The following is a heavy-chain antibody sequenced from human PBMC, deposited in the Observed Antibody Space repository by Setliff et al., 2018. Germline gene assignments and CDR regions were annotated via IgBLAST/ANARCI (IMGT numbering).Heavy chain of an antibody. J-gene: IGHJ4*01. V-gene: IGHV4-39*01. D-gene: IGHD1-1*01. CDR1: GGTFTNTNNY. CDR3: ASGLEFDY. Sequence: SETLSLTCSVSGGTFTNTNNYWGWIRQPPGKGLEWIGGIYNSGYTHYKPSLKSRATISVDTSKSQFSLNLSNVTAADTAVYYCASGLEFDYWGPGSLVTVSS. CDR2: IYNSGYT.